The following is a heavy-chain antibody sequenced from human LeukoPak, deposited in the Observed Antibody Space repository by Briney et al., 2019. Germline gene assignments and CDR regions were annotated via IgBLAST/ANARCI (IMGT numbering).Heavy chain of an antibody. CDR2: IKDDGSEA. V-gene: IGHV3-7*01. CDR1: GLSISGQW. CDR3: GYTNYFYR. J-gene: IGHJ4*02. D-gene: IGHD3-16*02. Sequence: RAGGSLRLSCVASGLSISGQWMNWVRQAPGEGLEWVDNIKDDGSEAYCVDSVKGRSTISRDDGRNSVSLQMNCVRAEDTAVYYCGYTNYFYRWGQGTLVVVSS.